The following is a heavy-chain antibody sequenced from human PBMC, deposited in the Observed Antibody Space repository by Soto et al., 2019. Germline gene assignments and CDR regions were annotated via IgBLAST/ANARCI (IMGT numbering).Heavy chain of an antibody. CDR1: GFTFRSFW. V-gene: IGHV3-7*01. CDR2: IKEDGSET. D-gene: IGHD3-16*01. J-gene: IGHJ3*02. Sequence: AQLVESGGGLVQPGGSLRLSCAASGFTFRSFWMSWVRQAPGKGLEWVASIKEDGSETQSLDSVKGRFAISRDNARNAVYLQMSSLRVEDTAVYYCARVLVVSSAVGPESPYYAFDIWGQGTPVTVSS. CDR3: ARVLVVSSAVGPESPYYAFDI.